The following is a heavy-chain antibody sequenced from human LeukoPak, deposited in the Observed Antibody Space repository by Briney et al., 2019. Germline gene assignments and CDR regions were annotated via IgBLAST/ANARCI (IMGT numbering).Heavy chain of an antibody. D-gene: IGHD2-2*01. CDR3: ARDPPGYCSSTSCYAKRQFDY. J-gene: IGHJ4*02. CDR2: INPNSGGT. V-gene: IGHV1-2*02. Sequence: ASVKVSCKASGYTFTGYYMHWVRQAPGQGLEWMGWINPNSGGTNYAQKFQGRVTMTRDTSISTAYMELSRLRSDDTAVYYCARDPPGYCSSTSCYAKRQFDYWGQGTLVTVSS. CDR1: GYTFTGYY.